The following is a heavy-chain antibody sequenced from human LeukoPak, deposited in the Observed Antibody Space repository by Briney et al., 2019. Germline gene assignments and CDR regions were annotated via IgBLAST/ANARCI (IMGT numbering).Heavy chain of an antibody. Sequence: GRSLRLSCTASGFTFADHAMSWVRQAPGKGLEWVGFIRSNTAYGGTTEYAASVQGRFTISRDDSKSIAYLQTNSLKTEDTAVYYCTRYSGYSDYWGQGTLVTVSS. CDR3: TRYSGYSDY. CDR2: IRSNTAYGGTT. D-gene: IGHD5-12*01. CDR1: GFTFADHA. V-gene: IGHV3-49*04. J-gene: IGHJ4*02.